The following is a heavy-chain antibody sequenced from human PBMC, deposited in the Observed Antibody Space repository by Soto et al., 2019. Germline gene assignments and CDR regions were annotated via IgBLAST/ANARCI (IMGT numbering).Heavy chain of an antibody. Sequence: DVQLLESGGGLVQPGGSLTLSCAASRFIFSDYAMNWVRQAPGKGLEWVSSIGGGNTDRYYADSVKGRFIISRDNSKNTMYLQMNRRREDDTAVYYWAQDAVSYNGMCDWFDSWGQGTLVTVSS. V-gene: IGHV3-23*01. CDR3: AQDAVSYNGMCDWFDS. CDR1: RFIFSDYA. D-gene: IGHD1-26*01. CDR2: IGGGNTDR. J-gene: IGHJ5*01.